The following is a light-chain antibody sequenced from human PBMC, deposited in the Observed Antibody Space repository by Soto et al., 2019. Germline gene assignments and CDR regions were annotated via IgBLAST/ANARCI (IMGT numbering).Light chain of an antibody. Sequence: DIQMTQSPSTLSASVGDRVTITCRASQSISSWLAWYQQKPGKAPKLLIYKASSLESGVPSRFSGSGSGTEFTLTISSLPPDYFATYYCQQYNGTFGQGTKVEIK. CDR2: KAS. CDR1: QSISSW. CDR3: QQYNGT. J-gene: IGKJ1*01. V-gene: IGKV1-5*03.